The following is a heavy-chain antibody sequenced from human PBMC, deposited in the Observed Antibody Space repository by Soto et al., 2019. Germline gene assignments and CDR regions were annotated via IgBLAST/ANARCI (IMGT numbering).Heavy chain of an antibody. CDR2: ISGSGDSI. Sequence: EVQLLESGGNLVQPGGSLRLSCAASGFTFSSYVMSWDRQAPGKGLEWVSTISGSGDSIYAADSVKGRFTISRDNSKNTVYLQMNSLRAEDTAVYYCAKDGLGSCTGGTCYGSEYWGQGTLVTVSS. J-gene: IGHJ4*02. CDR3: AKDGLGSCTGGTCYGSEY. D-gene: IGHD2-15*01. V-gene: IGHV3-23*01. CDR1: GFTFSSYV.